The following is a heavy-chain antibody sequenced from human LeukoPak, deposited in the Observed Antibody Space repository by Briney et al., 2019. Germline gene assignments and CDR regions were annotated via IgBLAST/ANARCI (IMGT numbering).Heavy chain of an antibody. CDR3: AKEKSRRFDFDY. V-gene: IGHV3-74*01. Sequence: GGSLRLSCAASGFTFSSYWMHWVRQAPGKGLVWVSRINSDGSSTSYADSVKGRFTISRDNAKNTLYLQMNSLRVEDTARYYCAKEKSRRFDFDYWGQGTLATVSS. CDR2: INSDGSST. D-gene: IGHD3-10*01. CDR1: GFTFSSYW. J-gene: IGHJ4*02.